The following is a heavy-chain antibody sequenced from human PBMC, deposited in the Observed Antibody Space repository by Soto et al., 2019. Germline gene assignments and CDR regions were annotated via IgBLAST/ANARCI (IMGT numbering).Heavy chain of an antibody. CDR3: ARESGILTGYYYFDY. CDR1: GGSVSSGSYY. Sequence: SETLSLTCTVSGGSVSSGSYYWSWIRQPPGKGLEWIGYIYYSGSTNYNPSLKSRVTISVDTSKNQFSLKLSSVTAADTAVYYCARESGILTGYYYFDYWGQGTLVTVSS. CDR2: IYYSGST. V-gene: IGHV4-61*01. D-gene: IGHD3-9*01. J-gene: IGHJ4*02.